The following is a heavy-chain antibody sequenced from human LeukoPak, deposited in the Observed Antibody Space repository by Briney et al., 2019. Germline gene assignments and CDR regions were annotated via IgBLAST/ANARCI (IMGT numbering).Heavy chain of an antibody. CDR2: INHSGST. CDR3: ARDPVAGTFDY. Sequence: PSETLSLTCAVYGGSFSGYYWSWIRQPPGKGLEWIGEINHSGSTNYNPSLKSRVTISVDTSKNQFSLKLSSVTAADTAVYYCARDPVAGTFDYWGQGTLVTVSS. CDR1: GGSFSGYY. J-gene: IGHJ4*02. D-gene: IGHD6-19*01. V-gene: IGHV4-34*01.